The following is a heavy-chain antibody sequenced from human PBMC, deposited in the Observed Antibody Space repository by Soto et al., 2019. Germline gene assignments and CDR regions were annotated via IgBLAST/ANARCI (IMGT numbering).Heavy chain of an antibody. CDR1: GGSIRSYS. D-gene: IGHD3-22*01. J-gene: IGHJ3*02. Sequence: SETLSLTCTVSGGSIRSYSWSWTRQPPGKGLEWVGYVYYSGGTNSNPSLKSRVTISADTSKNQVSLKLSSVTAADTAVYYCTRVGFDSSGSLGTFDMWGRGTMVTVSS. V-gene: IGHV4-59*01. CDR3: TRVGFDSSGSLGTFDM. CDR2: VYYSGGT.